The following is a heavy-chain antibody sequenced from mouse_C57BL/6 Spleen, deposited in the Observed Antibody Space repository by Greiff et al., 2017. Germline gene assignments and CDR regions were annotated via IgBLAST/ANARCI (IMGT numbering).Heavy chain of an antibody. CDR1: GYTFTSYW. Sequence: QVQLQQPGAELVRPGTSVKLSCKASGYTFTSYWMHWVQQRPGQGLEWIGVIDPSDIYTNYNQKFKGKATLTVDTSSSTAYMQLSSLTSEDSAVYYCARYWMDYWGQGTSVTVSS. V-gene: IGHV1-59*01. D-gene: IGHD4-1*01. J-gene: IGHJ4*01. CDR3: ARYWMDY. CDR2: IDPSDIYT.